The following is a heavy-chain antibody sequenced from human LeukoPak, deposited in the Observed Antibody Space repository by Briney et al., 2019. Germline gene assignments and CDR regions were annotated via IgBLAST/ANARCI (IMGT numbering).Heavy chain of an antibody. CDR1: GFTFSSYE. D-gene: IGHD1-26*01. Sequence: GGSLRLSCAASGFTFSSYEMSWVRQAPGKGLEWVSAIRGSGDRTHYADSVKGRFTISRDNSKNTLYLQMNSLRAEDTAVYYCAKDSKIVGATFRSYHYMDVWGKGTAVTASS. J-gene: IGHJ6*03. V-gene: IGHV3-23*01. CDR3: AKDSKIVGATFRSYHYMDV. CDR2: IRGSGDRT.